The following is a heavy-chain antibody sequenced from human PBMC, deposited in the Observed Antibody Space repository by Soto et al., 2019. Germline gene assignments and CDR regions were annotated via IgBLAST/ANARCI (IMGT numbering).Heavy chain of an antibody. V-gene: IGHV4-61*01. D-gene: IGHD3-22*01. CDR3: ARAGSSGTRVDY. CDR1: GGSVSSGSDY. CDR2: IYDSGST. Sequence: SETLSLTCTVSGGSVSSGSDYWSWIRQPPGKGLEWIGYIYDSGSTNYNPSLKSRVTISVDTAKNQFSLKLSSVTAADTAVYYCARAGSSGTRVDYWGQGNLVTVS. J-gene: IGHJ4*02.